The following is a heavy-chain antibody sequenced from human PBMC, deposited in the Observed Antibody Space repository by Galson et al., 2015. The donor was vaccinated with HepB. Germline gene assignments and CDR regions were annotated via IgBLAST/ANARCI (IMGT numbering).Heavy chain of an antibody. J-gene: IGHJ4*02. CDR3: TRPSYGGYNWNYGDY. V-gene: IGHV3-73*01. D-gene: IGHD1-7*01. CDR2: IRSKANSYAT. CDR1: GFTFSGSA. Sequence: SLRLSCAASGFTFSGSAMHWVRQASGKGLEWVGRIRSKANSYATAYAASVKGRFTISRDDSKNTAYLQMNSLKTEDTAVYYCTRPSYGGYNWNYGDYWGQGTLVTVSS.